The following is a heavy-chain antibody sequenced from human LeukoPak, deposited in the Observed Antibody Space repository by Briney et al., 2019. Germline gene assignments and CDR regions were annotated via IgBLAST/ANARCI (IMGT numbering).Heavy chain of an antibody. CDR2: INTNTGNP. Sequence: GASVKVSCKASGYTFTGYYMHWVRQAPGQGLEWMGWINTNTGNPTYAQGFTGRFVFSLDTSVSTAYLQISSLKAEDTAVYYCARIYILGQQLPGYWGQGTLVTVSS. D-gene: IGHD6-13*01. CDR3: ARIYILGQQLPGY. V-gene: IGHV7-4-1*02. J-gene: IGHJ4*02. CDR1: GYTFTGYY.